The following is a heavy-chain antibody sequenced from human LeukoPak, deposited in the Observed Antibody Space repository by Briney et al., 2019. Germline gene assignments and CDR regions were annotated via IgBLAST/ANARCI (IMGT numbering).Heavy chain of an antibody. CDR2: ISYDGSNK. V-gene: IGHV3-30*18. CDR3: AKEVEANFYFDS. Sequence: GGSLRLSCAAYGFTFSSYAMHWVRQAPGKGLEWVAVISYDGSNKYYADSVKGRFTISRDNSKNTLYLQMNSLRAEDTAVYYCAKEVEANFYFDSWGQGTLVTVSS. J-gene: IGHJ4*02. D-gene: IGHD1-26*01. CDR1: GFTFSSYA.